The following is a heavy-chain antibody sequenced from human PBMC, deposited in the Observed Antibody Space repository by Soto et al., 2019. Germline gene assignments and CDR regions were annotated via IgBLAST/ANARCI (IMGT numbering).Heavy chain of an antibody. CDR2: ISYDGSNK. V-gene: IGHV3-30-3*01. Sequence: QVQLVESGGGVVQPGRSLRLSCAASGFTFSSYAMHWVRQAPGKGLEWVAVISYDGSNKYYADSVKGRFTISRDNSKNTLYLQMISLRAEDTAVYYCISIPDYWGQGTLVTVSS. J-gene: IGHJ4*02. D-gene: IGHD6-6*01. CDR3: ISIPDY. CDR1: GFTFSSYA.